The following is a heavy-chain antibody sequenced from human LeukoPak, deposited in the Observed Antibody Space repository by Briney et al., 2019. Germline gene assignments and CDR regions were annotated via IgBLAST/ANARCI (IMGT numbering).Heavy chain of an antibody. J-gene: IGHJ5*02. CDR1: GGSISSGGYY. Sequence: SETLSLTCTVSGGSISSGGYYWSWIRQHPGKGLEWIGYIYYSGSTYYNPSLKSRVTISVDTSKNQFSLKLSSVTAADTAVYYCARLREDYDFWSGALTLPHGGGWFDPWGQGTLVTVSS. CDR2: IYYSGST. CDR3: ARLREDYDFWSGALTLPHGGGWFDP. V-gene: IGHV4-31*03. D-gene: IGHD3-3*01.